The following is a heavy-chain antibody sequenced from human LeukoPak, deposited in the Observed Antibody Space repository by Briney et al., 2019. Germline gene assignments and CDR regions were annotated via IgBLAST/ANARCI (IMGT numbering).Heavy chain of an antibody. CDR2: ISGSGGST. J-gene: IGHJ4*02. CDR3: AKDRDGYYDSSGYYPYYFDY. V-gene: IGHV3-23*01. Sequence: GGSLRLSCAASGFTFSSYAMSWVRQAPGKGLEWVSAISGSGGSTYYADSVKGRFTISRDNSKNTLYLQMNSLSAEGTPVSAWAKDRDGYYDSSGYYPYYFDYWGQGTLVTVSS. D-gene: IGHD3-22*01. CDR1: GFTFSSYA.